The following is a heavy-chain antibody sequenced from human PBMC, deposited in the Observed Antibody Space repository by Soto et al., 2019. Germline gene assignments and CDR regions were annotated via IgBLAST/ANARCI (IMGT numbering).Heavy chain of an antibody. CDR1: GYGFTTYG. V-gene: IGHV1-18*01. J-gene: IGHJ4*02. CDR3: ARGRSGDY. Sequence: QVHLVQSGAEVKKPGASVKVSCKGSGYGFTTYGITWVRQAPGQGLEWMAWISAHNGNTNYAQKLQGRVTVTRDTSTSTSYMELRSLRSDDTAVYCCARGRSGDYWGQGALVTVSS. CDR2: ISAHNGNT.